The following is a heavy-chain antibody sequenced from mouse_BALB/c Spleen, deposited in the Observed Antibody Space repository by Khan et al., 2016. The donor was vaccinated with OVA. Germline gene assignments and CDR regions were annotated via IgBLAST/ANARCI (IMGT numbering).Heavy chain of an antibody. V-gene: IGHV5-17*02. CDR3: ATYGWWD. J-gene: IGHJ1*01. Sequence: VELVESGGGLVQPGGSRKLSCAASGFTFSSFGMHWVRQAPEKGLEWVAYISSGSSTIYYADTVKGRFTISRDKPKNTLFLQMTSLRSEDTAMYYCATYGWWDWGAGTTVTVSS. CDR2: ISSGSSTI. CDR1: GFTFSSFG. D-gene: IGHD1-1*01.